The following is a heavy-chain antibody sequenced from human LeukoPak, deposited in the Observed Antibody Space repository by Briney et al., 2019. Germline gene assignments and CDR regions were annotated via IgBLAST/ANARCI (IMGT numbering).Heavy chain of an antibody. J-gene: IGHJ4*02. CDR1: GYSISSGYY. CDR2: IYHSGST. Sequence: PSETLSLTCAVSGYSISSGYYWGWIRQPPGKGLEWIGSIYHSGSTYYNPSLKSRVTISVDTSKNQFSLKLSSVTAADTAVYYCARRHRSGKGHYFDYWGQGTLVTVSS. V-gene: IGHV4-38-2*01. CDR3: ARRHRSGKGHYFDY. D-gene: IGHD3-3*01.